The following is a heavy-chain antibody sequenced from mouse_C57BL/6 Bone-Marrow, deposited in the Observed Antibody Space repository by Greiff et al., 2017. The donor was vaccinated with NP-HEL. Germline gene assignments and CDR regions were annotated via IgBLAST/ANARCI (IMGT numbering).Heavy chain of an antibody. CDR1: GFTFSSYG. CDR3: ARLGDYGVFYAMDY. Sequence: EVQLVEPGGDLVKPGGSLKLSCAASGFTFSSYGMSWVRQTPDQRLEWVATISSGGSYTYYPDSVKGRFTISRDNAKNTLYLQMSSLKSEDTAMYYCARLGDYGVFYAMDYWGQGTSVTVSS. J-gene: IGHJ4*01. D-gene: IGHD2-4*01. CDR2: ISSGGSYT. V-gene: IGHV5-6*01.